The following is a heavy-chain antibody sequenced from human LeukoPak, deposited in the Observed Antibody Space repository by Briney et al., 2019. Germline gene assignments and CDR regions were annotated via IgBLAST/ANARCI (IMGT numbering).Heavy chain of an antibody. D-gene: IGHD1-26*01. CDR1: GYXFISYG. J-gene: IGHJ4*02. V-gene: IGHV1-18*01. CDR2: ISGYNGET. Sequence: ASVKGSCKASGYXFISYGISWVRQAPGQGLEWMGWISGYNGETNYAQKPQGRVTMTTDTSTTTAYMELRSLRSDDTAVYYCARTQTTSGSFSFDYWGQGTLVSVSS. CDR3: ARTQTTSGSFSFDY.